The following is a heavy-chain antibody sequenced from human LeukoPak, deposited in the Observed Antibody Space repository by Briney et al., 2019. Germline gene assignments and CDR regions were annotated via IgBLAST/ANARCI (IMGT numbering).Heavy chain of an antibody. CDR2: ISSSGSTI. D-gene: IGHD6-13*01. CDR1: GFTFSNYE. Sequence: KTGGSLRLSCEVSGFTFSNYEMNWVRQAPGKGLEWVSYISSSGSTIYYADSVKGRFTISRDNAKNSLYLQMNSLRAEDTAVYYCARDFEQQLPRDYWGQGTLVTVSS. J-gene: IGHJ4*02. V-gene: IGHV3-48*03. CDR3: ARDFEQQLPRDY.